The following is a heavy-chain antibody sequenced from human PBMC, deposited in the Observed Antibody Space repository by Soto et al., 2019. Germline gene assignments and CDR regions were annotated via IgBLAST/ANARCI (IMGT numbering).Heavy chain of an antibody. CDR2: ISSSGSTI. V-gene: IGHV3-48*04. Sequence: PGGSLRLSCAASGFTFSSYSLNWVRQAPGKGLEWVSYISSSGSTIYYADSVKGRFTISRDNAKNSLYLQMNSLRAEDTAVYYCAREIVPYYYDSSGSRRAFDIWGQGTMVTVSS. D-gene: IGHD3-22*01. J-gene: IGHJ3*02. CDR1: GFTFSSYS. CDR3: AREIVPYYYDSSGSRRAFDI.